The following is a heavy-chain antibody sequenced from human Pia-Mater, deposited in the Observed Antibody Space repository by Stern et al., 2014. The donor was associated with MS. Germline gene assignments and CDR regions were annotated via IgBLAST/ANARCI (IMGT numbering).Heavy chain of an antibody. V-gene: IGHV1-69*06. CDR2: LIPIFGTA. Sequence: VQLVESGAEVKKPGSSVKVSCKASGGTFSSYAISWVRQAPGQGLEWMGGLIPIFGTANYAQKFQGRVTITADKSPSTAYMELSSLRSEDTAVYYCARDYGMTTTTGAFDIWGQGTMVNVSS. CDR1: GGTFSSYA. CDR3: ARDYGMTTTTGAFDI. D-gene: IGHD5-24*01. J-gene: IGHJ3*02.